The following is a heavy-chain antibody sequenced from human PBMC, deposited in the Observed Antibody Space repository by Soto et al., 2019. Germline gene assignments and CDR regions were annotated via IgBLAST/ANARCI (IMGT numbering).Heavy chain of an antibody. V-gene: IGHV4-31*03. CDR1: GGSISSDGYY. Sequence: QVQLQESGPVLVKPSQTLSLTCTVSGGSISSDGYYWTWIRQHPGKGLEWIGYIYYSGSTYYNPSLKSRITISVDTSKNQCSLKLSSVTAADTAXXXXXXXXXXXXWLDPWGQGTLVTVSS. CDR2: IYYSGST. J-gene: IGHJ5*02. CDR3: XXXXXXXXWLDP.